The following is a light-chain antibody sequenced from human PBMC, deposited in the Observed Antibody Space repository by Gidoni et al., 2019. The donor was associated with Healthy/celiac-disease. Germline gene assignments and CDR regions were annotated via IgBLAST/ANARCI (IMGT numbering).Light chain of an antibody. CDR1: SSDVGSYNL. CDR2: EGS. J-gene: IGLJ2*01. V-gene: IGLV2-23*01. Sequence: QSALTQPASLSGSPGQSITISCTGTSSDVGSYNLVSWYQHHPGKAPKLMIYEGSKRPSGVSNRFSGSKSGNTASLTMSGLQAEDEADYYCCSYAGSSTYVVFGGGTKLTVL. CDR3: CSYAGSSTYVV.